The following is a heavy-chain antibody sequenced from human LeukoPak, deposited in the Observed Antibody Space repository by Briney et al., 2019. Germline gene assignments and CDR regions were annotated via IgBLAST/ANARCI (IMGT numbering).Heavy chain of an antibody. CDR2: ISGSGGST. J-gene: IGHJ3*02. Sequence: SGGSLRLSCAASGFTFSYYAMSWVRQAPGKGLEWVSGISGSGGSTYYADSVKGRFSTSRDNSQNTLYLQMNSLRAEDTAVYYCAKGYCSSSSCYSYAFDIWGQGTVVTVSS. CDR3: AKGYCSSSSCYSYAFDI. CDR1: GFTFSYYA. D-gene: IGHD2-2*01. V-gene: IGHV3-23*01.